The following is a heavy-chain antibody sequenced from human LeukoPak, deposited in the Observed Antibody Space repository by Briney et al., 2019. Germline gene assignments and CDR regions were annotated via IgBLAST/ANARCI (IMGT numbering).Heavy chain of an antibody. D-gene: IGHD3-3*01. J-gene: IGHJ6*02. CDR2: INGDGSWT. Sequence: GGSLRLSCAASGNYWMHWVRQAPGKGLVWVSHINGDGSWTTYADSVKGRFTISKDNAKNTLYLQMNSLRAEDTAVYYCAKERDFWSGSNYYYSGMDVWGQGTTVTVSS. CDR3: AKERDFWSGSNYYYSGMDV. V-gene: IGHV3-74*01. CDR1: GNYW.